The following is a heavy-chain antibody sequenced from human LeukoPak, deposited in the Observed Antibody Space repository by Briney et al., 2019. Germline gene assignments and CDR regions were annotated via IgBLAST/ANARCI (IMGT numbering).Heavy chain of an antibody. CDR1: GFTFSSYG. V-gene: IGHV3-33*01. CDR2: IWYDGSNK. Sequence: QPGGSLRLSCAASGFTFSSYGMHWVRQAPGKGLEWVAVIWYDGSNKYYADSVKGRFTISRDNSKNTLYLQMNSLRAEDTAVYYCARSGSTYYYGMDVWGQGTTVTVSS. CDR3: ARSGSTYYYGMDV. J-gene: IGHJ6*02. D-gene: IGHD3-10*01.